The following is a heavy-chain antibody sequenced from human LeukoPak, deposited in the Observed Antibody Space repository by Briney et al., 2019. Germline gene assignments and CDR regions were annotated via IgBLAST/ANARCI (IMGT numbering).Heavy chain of an antibody. J-gene: IGHJ4*02. CDR3: ARGLGLPY. CDR2: INHSGST. D-gene: IGHD3/OR15-3a*01. CDR1: GGSFSGYY. Sequence: SETLSLSCAAYGGSFSGYYWSWIRQPPGKGLEWIGEINHSGSTNYNPSLKSRVTISVDTSKNQFSLKLSSVTAADTAVYYCARGLGLPYWGQGTLVTVSS. V-gene: IGHV4-34*01.